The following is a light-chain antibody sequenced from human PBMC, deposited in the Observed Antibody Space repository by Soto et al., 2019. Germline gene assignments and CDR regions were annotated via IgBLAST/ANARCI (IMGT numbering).Light chain of an antibody. CDR3: MQGTHWPRT. V-gene: IGKV2-30*01. Sequence: VMTQSPDSLAVSLGERATINCKSSQSVLYSSNNKNYLNWFQQRPGQSPRRLIYKVSNRDSGVPDRVSGSGSGTEFTLKISRVEAEDVGVYYCMQGTHWPRTFGQGTKVDIK. CDR1: QSVLYSSNNKNY. CDR2: KVS. J-gene: IGKJ1*01.